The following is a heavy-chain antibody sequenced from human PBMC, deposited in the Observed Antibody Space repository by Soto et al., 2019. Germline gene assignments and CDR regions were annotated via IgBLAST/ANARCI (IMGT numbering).Heavy chain of an antibody. CDR3: AKPMTGQWLVRSYYYYGMDV. J-gene: IGHJ6*02. Sequence: PGGSLRLSCAASGFTFSSYAMSWVRQAPGKGLEWVSAISGSGGSTYYADSVKGRFTISRDNSKNTLYLQMNSLRAEDTAVYYCAKPMTGQWLVRSYYYYGMDVWGQGTTVTVPS. CDR2: ISGSGGST. V-gene: IGHV3-23*01. CDR1: GFTFSSYA. D-gene: IGHD6-19*01.